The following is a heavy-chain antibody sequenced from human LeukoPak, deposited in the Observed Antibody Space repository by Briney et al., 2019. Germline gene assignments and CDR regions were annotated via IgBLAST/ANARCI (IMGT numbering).Heavy chain of an antibody. Sequence: SQTLSLTCTVSGGSICRVGYCCSCIRQPPGKCLEWIRYIYHSGSTYYNPSLKSRVTISVDRSKNQFSLKLSSVTAADTAVYYCARVASRNGVSVTLDYWGQGTLVTVSS. CDR2: IYHSGST. CDR1: GGSICRVGYC. V-gene: IGHV4-30-2*01. CDR3: ARVASRNGVSVTLDY. D-gene: IGHD5-24*01. J-gene: IGHJ4*02.